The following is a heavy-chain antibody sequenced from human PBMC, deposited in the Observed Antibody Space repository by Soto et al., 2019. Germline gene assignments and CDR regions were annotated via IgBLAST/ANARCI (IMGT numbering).Heavy chain of an antibody. J-gene: IGHJ4*02. D-gene: IGHD2-21*01. CDR3: AKEMGLEKNIVVVMALDY. CDR2: ISGSGGST. CDR1: GFTFSSYA. V-gene: IGHV3-23*01. Sequence: GESLKISCAASGFTFSSYAMSWVRQAPGKGLEWVSAISGSGGSTYYADSVKGRFTISRDNSKNTLYLQMNSLRAEDTAVYYCAKEMGLEKNIVVVMALDYWGQGTLVTVSS.